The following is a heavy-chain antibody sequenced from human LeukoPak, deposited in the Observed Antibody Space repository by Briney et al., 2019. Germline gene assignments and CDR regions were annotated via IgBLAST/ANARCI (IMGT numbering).Heavy chain of an antibody. D-gene: IGHD3-16*02. Sequence: GGSLRLSCVASGVTLSNYAMSWARQAPGKGLEWVAVISYDGSNKYYADSVKGRFTISRDNSKNTLYLQMNSLRAEDTAVYYCARVGLSRAFDIWGQGTMVTVSS. J-gene: IGHJ3*02. CDR1: GVTLSNYA. CDR3: ARVGLSRAFDI. CDR2: ISYDGSNK. V-gene: IGHV3-30-3*01.